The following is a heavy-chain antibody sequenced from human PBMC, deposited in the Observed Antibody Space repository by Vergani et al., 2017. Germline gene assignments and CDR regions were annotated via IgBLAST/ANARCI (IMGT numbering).Heavy chain of an antibody. V-gene: IGHV3-9*01. J-gene: IGHJ4*02. Sequence: EVQLVESGGGLVQPGRSLRLSCAASGFTFDDYAMHWVRQAPGKGLEWVSGISWNSGSIGYADSVKGRFTISRDNAKNSLYLQMNSLRAEDTAVYYCAKDSRVTMVRGVIIVFDYWGQGTLVTVSS. CDR1: GFTFDDYA. CDR3: AKDSRVTMVRGVIIVFDY. CDR2: ISWNSGSI. D-gene: IGHD3-10*01.